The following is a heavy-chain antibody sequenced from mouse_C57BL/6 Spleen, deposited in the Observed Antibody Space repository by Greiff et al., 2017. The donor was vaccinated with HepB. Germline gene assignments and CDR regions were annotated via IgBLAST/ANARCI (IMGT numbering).Heavy chain of an antibody. CDR1: GFTFSDYY. Sequence: EVKLVESEGGLVQPGSSMKLSCTASGFTFSDYYMAWVRQVPEKGLEWVANINYDGSSTYYLDSLKSRFIISRDNAKNILYLQMSSLKSEDTATYYCARDRYYYGSSYYAMDYWGQGTSVTVSS. J-gene: IGHJ4*01. V-gene: IGHV5-16*01. CDR3: ARDRYYYGSSYYAMDY. CDR2: INYDGSST. D-gene: IGHD1-1*01.